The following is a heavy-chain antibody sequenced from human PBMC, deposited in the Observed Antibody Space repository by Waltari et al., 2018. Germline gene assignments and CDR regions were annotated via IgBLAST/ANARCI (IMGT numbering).Heavy chain of an antibody. V-gene: IGHV3-53*02. CDR1: GFTVSSNY. Sequence: EVQLVETGGGLIQPGGSLRLSCAASGFTVSSNYMSWVRQAPGKGLEWVSVIYSGGSTYYADSVKGRFTISRDNSKNTLYLQMNSLRAEDTAVYYCARGRVDFYYYYMDVWGKGTTVTVSS. D-gene: IGHD2-2*01. CDR3: ARGRVDFYYYYMDV. CDR2: IYSGGST. J-gene: IGHJ6*03.